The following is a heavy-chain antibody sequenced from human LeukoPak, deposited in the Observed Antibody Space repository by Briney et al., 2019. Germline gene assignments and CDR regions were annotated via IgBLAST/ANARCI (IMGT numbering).Heavy chain of an antibody. CDR1: GGSISSYY. V-gene: IGHV4-59*12. Sequence: SETLSLTCTVSGGSISSYYWSWIRQPPGKGLEWIGYIYYSGSTNYNPSLKSRVTISVDTSKNQFSLKLSSVTAADTAVYYCARSRKYCSSTSCPGWFDPWGQGTLVTVSS. CDR2: IYYSGST. CDR3: ARSRKYCSSTSCPGWFDP. D-gene: IGHD2-2*01. J-gene: IGHJ5*02.